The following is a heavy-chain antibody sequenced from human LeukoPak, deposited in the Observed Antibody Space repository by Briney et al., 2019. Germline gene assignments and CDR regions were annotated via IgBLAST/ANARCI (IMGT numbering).Heavy chain of an antibody. D-gene: IGHD1-26*01. CDR2: IYYSGST. CDR3: TETVVWELSWYMDV. CDR1: GGSISSSSYY. V-gene: IGHV4-39*07. J-gene: IGHJ6*03. Sequence: SETLSLTCTVSGGSISSSSYYWGWIRQPPGKGLEWIGSIYYSGSTYYNPSLKSRVTISVDTSKNQFSLKLSSVTAADTAVYYCTETVVWELSWYMDVWGKGTTVTISS.